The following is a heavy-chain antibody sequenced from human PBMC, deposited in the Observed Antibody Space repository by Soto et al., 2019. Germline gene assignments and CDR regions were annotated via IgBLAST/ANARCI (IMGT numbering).Heavy chain of an antibody. J-gene: IGHJ5*02. V-gene: IGHV4-38-2*01. D-gene: IGHD5-18*01. Sequence: SETLSLTCAVSNFSLSTNYYWGWIRQAPGKGLQWIGSMKHSGSAYYSPSLRRRATISLDTSKNQFSLKLSSVTAADTAVYYCARHRYVDTAMVRRNWFDPWGQGTLVTVSS. CDR3: ARHRYVDTAMVRRNWFDP. CDR1: NFSLSTNYY. CDR2: MKHSGSA.